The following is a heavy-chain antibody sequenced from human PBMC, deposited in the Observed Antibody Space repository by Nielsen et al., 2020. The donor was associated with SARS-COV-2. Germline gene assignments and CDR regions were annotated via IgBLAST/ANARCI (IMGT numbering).Heavy chain of an antibody. CDR3: ARGFIAAAGGFDY. CDR1: GYTFTGYY. D-gene: IGHD6-13*01. J-gene: IGHJ4*02. V-gene: IGHV1-3*01. CDR2: INAGNGNT. Sequence: ASVKVSCKASGYTFTGYYMHWVRQAPGQRLEWMGWINAGNGNTKYSQKFQGRVTITRDTSASTAYMELSSLRSEDTAVYYCARGFIAAAGGFDYWGQGTLVTVSS.